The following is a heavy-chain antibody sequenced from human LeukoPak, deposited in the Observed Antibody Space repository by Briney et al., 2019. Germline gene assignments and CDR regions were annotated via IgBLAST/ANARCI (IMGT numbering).Heavy chain of an antibody. J-gene: IGHJ3*02. D-gene: IGHD4-17*01. CDR3: ARGISTVTTSGDAFDI. Sequence: GGSLRLSCAASGFTVSSNYMSWVRQAPGKGLEWVSVIYSGGSTYYADSVKGRFTISRDNSKNTLYLQMNSLRAEDTAVYYCARGISTVTTSGDAFDIWGQGTMVTVSS. CDR2: IYSGGST. CDR1: GFTVSSNY. V-gene: IGHV3-53*01.